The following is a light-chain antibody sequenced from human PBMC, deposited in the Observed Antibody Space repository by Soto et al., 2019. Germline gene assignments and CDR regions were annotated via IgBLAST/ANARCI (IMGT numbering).Light chain of an antibody. CDR3: QYRSNWSPGT. J-gene: IGKJ5*01. CDR2: ESS. Sequence: EIMLTQSAPTLSLSPKERATLSCRASQNVANYLDWYQQKPGQAPRLLIYESSNRATGIAARFSGSGSGTDFTLTISSLEPEDFAVYNCQYRSNWSPGTFGQGTRLEIK. CDR1: QNVANY. V-gene: IGKV3-11*01.